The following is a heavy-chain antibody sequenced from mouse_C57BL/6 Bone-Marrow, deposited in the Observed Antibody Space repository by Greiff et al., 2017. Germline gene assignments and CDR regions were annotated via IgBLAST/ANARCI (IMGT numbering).Heavy chain of an antibody. Sequence: EVKLMESGAELVRPGASVKLSCTASGFNIKDDYMHWVKQRPEQGLEWIGWIDPENGDTEYASKFQGKATITADTSSNTAYLQLSSLTSEDTAVYYCLITTVVATDYWGQGTTLTVSS. V-gene: IGHV14-4*01. D-gene: IGHD1-1*01. CDR1: GFNIKDDY. CDR3: LITTVVATDY. CDR2: IDPENGDT. J-gene: IGHJ2*01.